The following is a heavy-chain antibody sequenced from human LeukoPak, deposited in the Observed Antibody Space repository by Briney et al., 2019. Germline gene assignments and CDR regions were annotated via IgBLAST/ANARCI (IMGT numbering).Heavy chain of an antibody. CDR2: INHSGST. CDR1: GGSFSGYY. D-gene: IGHD4-17*01. J-gene: IGHJ4*02. V-gene: IGHV4-34*01. CDR3: ARHTIASDGARLFDY. Sequence: SETLSLTCAVYGGSFSGYYWSWIRQPPGKGLEWIGEINHSGSTNYNPSLKSRVTISVDTSKNQFSLKLSSVTAADTAVYYCARHTIASDGARLFDYWGRGTLVTVSS.